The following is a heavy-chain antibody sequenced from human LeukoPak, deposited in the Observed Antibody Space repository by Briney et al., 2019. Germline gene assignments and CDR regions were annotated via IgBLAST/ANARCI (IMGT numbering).Heavy chain of an antibody. CDR2: IYYSGST. Sequence: PSETLSLTCTVSVNSTSSYYWSWIRQPPGKGLEWIGYIYYSGSTNNNPSLKSRVTISVDTSKNQFSLKLSSVTAADTAVYHCARGTIVGPVPFEYWGQGTLVTVSS. V-gene: IGHV4-59*01. CDR1: VNSTSSYY. CDR3: ARGTIVGPVPFEY. J-gene: IGHJ4*02. D-gene: IGHD1-26*01.